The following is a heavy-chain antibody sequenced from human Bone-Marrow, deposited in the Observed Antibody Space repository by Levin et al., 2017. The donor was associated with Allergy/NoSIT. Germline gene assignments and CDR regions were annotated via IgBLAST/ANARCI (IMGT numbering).Heavy chain of an antibody. CDR3: ARGPALDY. J-gene: IGHJ4*02. CDR2: INHSGST. V-gene: IGHV4-34*01. Sequence: SETLSLTCAVYGGSFSGYYWSWIRQPPGKGLEWIGEINHSGSTNYNPSLKSRVTISVDTSKNQFSLKLSSVTAADTAVYYCARGPALDYWGQGTLVTVSS. CDR1: GGSFSGYY.